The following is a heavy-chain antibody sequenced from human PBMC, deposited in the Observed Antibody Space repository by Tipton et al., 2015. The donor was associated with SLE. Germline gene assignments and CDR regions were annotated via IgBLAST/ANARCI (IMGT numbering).Heavy chain of an antibody. CDR3: ARAGLATSYYYYMDV. D-gene: IGHD5-12*01. CDR2: ISYSGST. J-gene: IGHJ6*03. V-gene: IGHV4-59*01. Sequence: TLSLTCSVSGGSFSSYYWSWIRQPPGKGLEWIGYISYSGSTNYNPSLKSRVTISVDTSKNQFSLKLSSVTAADTAVYYCARAGLATSYYYYMDVWGKGTTVTVSS. CDR1: GGSFSSYY.